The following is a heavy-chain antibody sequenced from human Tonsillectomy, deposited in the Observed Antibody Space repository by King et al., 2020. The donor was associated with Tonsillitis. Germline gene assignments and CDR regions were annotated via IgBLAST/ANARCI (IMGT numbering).Heavy chain of an antibody. CDR2: VSYDGSNN. CDR1: GFTFSSYA. D-gene: IGHD3-10*01. CDR3: ASGRWVYGSETPRDYHYYGMDV. V-gene: IGHV3-30-3*01. J-gene: IGHJ6*02. Sequence: VQLVESGGGVVQPGRSLRLSCAASGFTFSSYAMHWVRQAPGKGLEWVAVVSYDGSNNYYADSVKGRFTISRDNSKNTLYLQMNSLRPEDTAGYYCASGRWVYGSETPRDYHYYGMDVWGQGTTVTVSS.